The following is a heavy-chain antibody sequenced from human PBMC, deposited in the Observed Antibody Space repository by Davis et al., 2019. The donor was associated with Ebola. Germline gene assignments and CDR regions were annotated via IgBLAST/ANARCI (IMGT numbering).Heavy chain of an antibody. CDR2: ISSSSSTI. D-gene: IGHD2-8*01. Sequence: GGSLRLSCAASGFTFSSYSMNWVRQAPGKGLEWVSYISSSSSTIYYADSVKGRFTISRDNAKNSLYLQMNFLRAEDTAVYYCSRANGSWRAFDIWGQGTTVTVSS. CDR3: SRANGSWRAFDI. J-gene: IGHJ3*02. CDR1: GFTFSSYS. V-gene: IGHV3-48*01.